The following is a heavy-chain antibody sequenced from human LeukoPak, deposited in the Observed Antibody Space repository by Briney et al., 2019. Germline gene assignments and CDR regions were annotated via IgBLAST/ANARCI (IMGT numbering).Heavy chain of an antibody. CDR2: MGDSGTRT. CDR1: GLXFSRYD. D-gene: IGHD4-11*01. Sequence: PGRPHRLPCASSGLXFSRYDMSWVRHPPAKGLEWVLCMGDSGTRTYYAGSGRGRLTVSRDQSSDTLALQMISLRAEDTVVYYCAVPPTVDASFALWGQGTTVT. V-gene: IGHV3-23*01. J-gene: IGHJ3*01. CDR3: AVPPTVDASFAL.